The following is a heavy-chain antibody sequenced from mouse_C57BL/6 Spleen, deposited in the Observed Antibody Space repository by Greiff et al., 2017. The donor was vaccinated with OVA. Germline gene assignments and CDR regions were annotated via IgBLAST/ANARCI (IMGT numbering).Heavy chain of an antibody. CDR3: ARHGSSPFAY. Sequence: EVKLMESGPGLVKPSQSLSLTCSVTGYSITSGYYWNWIRQFPGNKLEWMGYISYDGSNNYNPSLKNRISITRDTSKNQFFLKLNSVTTEDTATYYCARHGSSPFAYWGQGTLVTVSA. CDR2: ISYDGSN. D-gene: IGHD1-1*01. V-gene: IGHV3-6*01. J-gene: IGHJ3*01. CDR1: GYSITSGYY.